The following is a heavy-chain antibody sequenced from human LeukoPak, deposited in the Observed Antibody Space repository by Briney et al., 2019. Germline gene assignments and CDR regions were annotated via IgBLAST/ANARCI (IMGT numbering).Heavy chain of an antibody. CDR2: ISSDGSNT. D-gene: IGHD2-2*02. V-gene: IGHV3-74*01. CDR3: ARYTGGGVY. J-gene: IGHJ4*02. Sequence: GGSLRLSCAVSGFTSSSGYMHWVRQPPGKGPVWVSRISSDGSNTIYADSVKGRFTISRDDARNTLYLQMNSLRDADTAVYYCARYTGGGVYWGQGTLVTVSS. CDR1: GFTSSSGY.